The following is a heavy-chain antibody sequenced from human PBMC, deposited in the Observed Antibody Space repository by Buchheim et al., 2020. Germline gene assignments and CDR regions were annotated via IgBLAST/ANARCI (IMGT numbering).Heavy chain of an antibody. D-gene: IGHD6-19*01. J-gene: IGHJ6*02. CDR2: INPNSGGT. V-gene: IGHV1-2*04. CDR3: ARDLRVAVAGYYYYYYGMDV. Sequence: QVQLVQSGAEVKKPGASVKVSCKASGYTFTGYYMHWVRQAPGLGLEWMGWINPNSGGTNYAQKFQGWVTMTRDTSISTAYMELSRLRSDDTAVYYCARDLRVAVAGYYYYYYGMDVWGQGTT. CDR1: GYTFTGYY.